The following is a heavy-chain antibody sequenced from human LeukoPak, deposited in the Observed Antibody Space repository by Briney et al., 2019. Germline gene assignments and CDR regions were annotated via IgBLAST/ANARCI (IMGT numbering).Heavy chain of an antibody. Sequence: SETLSLTCSVSGATISSYYWSWIRQPPGKGLEWIGYIYTSGSTNYNASLKSRVTISVDTSKNQFSLKLSSVTAADRAVYYCARHWADPLVPATITWFDPWGLGTLVTVSS. J-gene: IGHJ5*02. CDR1: GATISSYY. CDR2: IYTSGST. CDR3: ARHWADPLVPATITWFDP. D-gene: IGHD2-2*01. V-gene: IGHV4-4*09.